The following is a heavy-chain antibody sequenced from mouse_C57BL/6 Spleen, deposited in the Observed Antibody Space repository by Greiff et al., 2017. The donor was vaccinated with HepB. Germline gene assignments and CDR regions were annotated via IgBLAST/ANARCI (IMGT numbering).Heavy chain of an antibody. V-gene: IGHV1-76*01. CDR3: ARERFLDV. J-gene: IGHJ1*03. CDR1: GYTFTDYY. Sequence: VKLVESGAELVRPGASVKLSCKASGYTFTDYYINWVKQRPGQGLEWIARIYPGSGNTYYNEKFKGKATLTAEKSSSTAYMQLSSLTSEDSAVYFCARERFLDVWGTGTTVTVSS. CDR2: IYPGSGNT.